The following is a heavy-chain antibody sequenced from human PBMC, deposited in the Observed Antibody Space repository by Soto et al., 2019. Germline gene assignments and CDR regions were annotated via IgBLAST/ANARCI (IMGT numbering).Heavy chain of an antibody. CDR1: GYTFTGYY. CDR3: ARDQGGAYCGGDCYSITANYYYYGMDV. CDR2: INPNSGGT. V-gene: IGHV1-2*04. D-gene: IGHD2-21*02. J-gene: IGHJ6*02. Sequence: ASVKVSCKASGYTFTGYYTHWVRQAPGQGLEWMGWINPNSGGTNYAQKFQGWVTMTRDTSISTAYMELSRLRSDDTAVYYCARDQGGAYCGGDCYSITANYYYYGMDVWGQGTTVTVSS.